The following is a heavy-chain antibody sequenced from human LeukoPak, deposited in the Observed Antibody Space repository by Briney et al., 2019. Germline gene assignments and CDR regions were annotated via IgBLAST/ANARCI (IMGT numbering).Heavy chain of an antibody. CDR1: GFTFSPYS. J-gene: IGHJ4*02. Sequence: PGGSLRLSCVVSGFTFSPYSMNWVRQAPGKGLEWVAYISGRTSTIYYADSVYGRFTISRDNAKNSLYLQMNSLRAEDTAVYYCAREGESYPDLGYWGQGTLVTVSS. D-gene: IGHD3-10*01. CDR2: ISGRTSTI. V-gene: IGHV3-48*01. CDR3: AREGESYPDLGY.